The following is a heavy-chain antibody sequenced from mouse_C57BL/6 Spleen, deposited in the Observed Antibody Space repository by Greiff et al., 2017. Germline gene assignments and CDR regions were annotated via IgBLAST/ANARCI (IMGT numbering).Heavy chain of an antibody. CDR1: GYAFSSYW. Sequence: VQLQQSGAELVKPGASVKISCKASGYAFSSYWMDWVKQRPGKGLEWIGQIYPGDGDTNYNGKFKGKATLTADKSSSTAYMQLSSLTSEDSAVYFCARGYYGTSFAYGGQGTLVTVSA. J-gene: IGHJ3*01. CDR3: ARGYYGTSFAY. CDR2: IYPGDGDT. V-gene: IGHV1-80*01. D-gene: IGHD1-1*01.